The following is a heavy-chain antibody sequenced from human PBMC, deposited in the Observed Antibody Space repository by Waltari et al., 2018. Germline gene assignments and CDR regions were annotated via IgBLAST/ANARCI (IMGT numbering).Heavy chain of an antibody. J-gene: IGHJ4*02. Sequence: QVQLQESGPGLVKPSETLSLTCAVPGYAISSGYYWVWIRPPPGKGLEWYGSIYHSWNTYYNPSLKSPVTISVDTSKNQFSLELSSVTAADTAVYYCARSPSGWFGELHGDYWGQGTLVTVSS. CDR2: IYHSWNT. D-gene: IGHD3-10*01. V-gene: IGHV4-38-2*01. CDR3: ARSPSGWFGELHGDY. CDR1: GYAISSGYY.